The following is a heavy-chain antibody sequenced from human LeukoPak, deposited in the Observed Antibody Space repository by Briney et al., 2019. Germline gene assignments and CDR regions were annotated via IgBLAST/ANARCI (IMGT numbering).Heavy chain of an antibody. CDR3: AKSNGYGLVDI. CDR1: GGSISSYY. Sequence: SETLSLTCTVSGGSISSYYWGWVRQPPGKGLEWIGNIIYSGSTYYSPSLKSRVTISLDTSRNQFSLKLNSVTAADPAVYYCAKSNGYGLVDIWGQGTMVTVSS. J-gene: IGHJ3*02. CDR2: IIYSGST. V-gene: IGHV4-59*12. D-gene: IGHD3-10*01.